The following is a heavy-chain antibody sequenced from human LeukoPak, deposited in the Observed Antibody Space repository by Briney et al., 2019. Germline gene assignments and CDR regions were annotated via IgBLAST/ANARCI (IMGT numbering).Heavy chain of an antibody. CDR1: GYTFTSYD. CDR2: MNPNSGNT. Sequence: ASVKVSCKASGYTFTSYDINWVRQATGQGLEWMGWMNPNSGNTGYAQKFQGRVTITRNTSISTAYMELSSLRSEDTAVYYCARVGSGSCTGSIDYWGQGTLVTVSS. V-gene: IGHV1-8*03. D-gene: IGHD1-26*01. CDR3: ARVGSGSCTGSIDY. J-gene: IGHJ4*02.